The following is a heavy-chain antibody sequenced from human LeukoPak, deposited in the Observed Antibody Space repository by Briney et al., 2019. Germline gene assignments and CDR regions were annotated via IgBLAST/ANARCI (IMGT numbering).Heavy chain of an antibody. CDR1: GNLFNNFG. Sequence: ASVKVSCKTSGNLFNNFGITWVRQAPGQGLEWMGWISAFNGNTVYTQKVQGRLTLTTDTSTSTAFMELRNLKSDDTGIYYCTRYRVGGDLTGESLYWGQGTLVTVS. CDR2: ISAFNGNT. CDR3: TRYRVGGDLTGESLY. V-gene: IGHV1-18*01. J-gene: IGHJ4*02. D-gene: IGHD1-14*01.